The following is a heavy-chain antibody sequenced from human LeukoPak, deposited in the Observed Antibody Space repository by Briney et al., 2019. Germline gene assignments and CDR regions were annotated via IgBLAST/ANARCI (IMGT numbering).Heavy chain of an antibody. Sequence: GGSLTLSCEVSGFSVRVNHMAWVRQGLGKGLEWVAVILPGGVTHYTDSLRDRFSISTDKSKNVLYLQMDTLRAEDTALYYCVRETDYDTYFDYWGRGTLVTVSS. CDR1: GFSVRVNH. D-gene: IGHD4-17*01. CDR3: VRETDYDTYFDY. J-gene: IGHJ4*02. V-gene: IGHV3-53*01. CDR2: ILPGGVT.